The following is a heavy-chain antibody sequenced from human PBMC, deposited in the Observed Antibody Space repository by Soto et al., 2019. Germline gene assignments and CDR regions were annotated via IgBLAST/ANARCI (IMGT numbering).Heavy chain of an antibody. Sequence: QVQLVQSGAEVKKPGSSVKVSCKASGGTFSSYAISWVRQAPGQGLEWMGGIIPIFGTANYAQKFQGRVTITADESTSTAYMELSSLRSEDTAVYYCARGPDIVVVPAANGEDWFDPWGQGTLVTVSS. CDR2: IIPIFGTA. D-gene: IGHD2-2*01. CDR3: ARGPDIVVVPAANGEDWFDP. CDR1: GGTFSSYA. J-gene: IGHJ5*02. V-gene: IGHV1-69*01.